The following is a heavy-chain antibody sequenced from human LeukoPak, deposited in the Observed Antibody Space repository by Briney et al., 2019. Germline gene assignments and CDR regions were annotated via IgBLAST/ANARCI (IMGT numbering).Heavy chain of an antibody. V-gene: IGHV3-30-3*01. CDR3: ARGVADGYNPYGWFDP. CDR1: GFTFSSYA. CDR2: ISYDGSNK. D-gene: IGHD5-12*01. J-gene: IGHJ5*02. Sequence: GRSLRLSCAASGFTFSSYAMHWVRQAPGKGLEWVAVISYDGSNKYYADSAKGRFTISRDNSKNTLYLQMNSLRAEDTAVYYCARGVADGYNPYGWFDPWGQGTLVTVSS.